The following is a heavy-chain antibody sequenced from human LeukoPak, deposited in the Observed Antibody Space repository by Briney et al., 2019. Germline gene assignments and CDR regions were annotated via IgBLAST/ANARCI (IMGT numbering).Heavy chain of an antibody. D-gene: IGHD6-19*01. CDR1: GGSFSGYY. Sequence: SETLSLTCAVYGGSFSGYYWSWIRQPPGKGLEWIGEINHSGSTNYNPSLKSRVTISVDTSKNQFSLKLSSVTAADTAVYYCAGGGPAVADLGFDYWGQGTLVTVSS. CDR3: AGGGPAVADLGFDY. J-gene: IGHJ4*02. CDR2: INHSGST. V-gene: IGHV4-34*01.